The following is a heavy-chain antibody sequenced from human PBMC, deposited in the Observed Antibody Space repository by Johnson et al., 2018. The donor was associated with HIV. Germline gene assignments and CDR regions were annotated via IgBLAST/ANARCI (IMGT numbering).Heavy chain of an antibody. D-gene: IGHD4-23*01. CDR1: GFTVSSNY. CDR2: ISGSGGST. CDR3: TTSRWDYGGSFDI. V-gene: IGHV3-23*04. J-gene: IGHJ3*02. Sequence: EQLVESGGGVERPGGSLRLSCAASGFTVSSNYMSWVRQAPGKGLEWVSAISGSGGSTYYADSVKGRFTISRDNSKNTLYLQMNSLKTEDTAVYYCTTSRWDYGGSFDIWGQGTMVTVSS.